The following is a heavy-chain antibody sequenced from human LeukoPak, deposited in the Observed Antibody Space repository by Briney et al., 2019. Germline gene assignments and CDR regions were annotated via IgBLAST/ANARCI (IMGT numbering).Heavy chain of an antibody. J-gene: IGHJ6*02. CDR2: IYHSGST. CDR3: TAGAYSSSWYGYYYYGMDV. CDR1: GGSISSGGYS. V-gene: IGHV4-30-2*01. D-gene: IGHD6-13*01. Sequence: SETLSLTCAVSGGSISSGGYSWSWIRQPPGKGLEWIGYIYHSGSTYYNPSLKSRVTISVDRSKNQFSLKLSSVTAADTAVYYCTAGAYSSSWYGYYYYGMDVWGQGTTVTVSS.